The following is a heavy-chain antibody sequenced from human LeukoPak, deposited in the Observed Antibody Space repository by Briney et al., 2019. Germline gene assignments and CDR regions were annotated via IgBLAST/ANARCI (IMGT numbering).Heavy chain of an antibody. Sequence: GGSLRLSCAASGFTFSSYSMNWVRQAPGKGLEWVSSISSSSSYIYYADSVKGRFTISRDNAKNSLYLQMNSLRAEDTAVYYCARVLSRQGWNDYWGQGTLVTVSS. CDR3: ARVLSRQGWNDY. V-gene: IGHV3-21*01. J-gene: IGHJ4*02. CDR1: GFTFSSYS. D-gene: IGHD1-1*01. CDR2: ISSSSSYI.